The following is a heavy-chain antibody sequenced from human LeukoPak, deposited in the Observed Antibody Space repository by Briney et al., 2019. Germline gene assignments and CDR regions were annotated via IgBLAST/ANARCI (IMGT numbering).Heavy chain of an antibody. CDR1: GFTFSRYD. V-gene: IGHV3-13*01. J-gene: IGHJ6*03. CDR3: ARGLAMVRGVISYYMDV. Sequence: PGGSLRLSCAASGFTFSRYDMHWVRQATGKGLEWVSIIGTAGDTYSPGSVKGRFTISRENAKNSLYLQMNSLRAGDTAVYYCARGLAMVRGVISYYMDVWVKGTTVTVS. CDR2: IGTAGDT. D-gene: IGHD3-10*01.